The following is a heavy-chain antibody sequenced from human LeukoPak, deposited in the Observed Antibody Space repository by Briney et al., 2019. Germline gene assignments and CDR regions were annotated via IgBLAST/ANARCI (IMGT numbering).Heavy chain of an antibody. CDR1: GFTFSSYG. V-gene: IGHV3-23*01. CDR3: ARGPLAIVVVPAAMVDY. CDR2: ISGSGGTT. J-gene: IGHJ4*02. Sequence: GGSLRLSCAASGFTFSSYGMSWVRQAPGKGLEWVSSISGSGGTTYYADSVKGRFTISRDNSKNTLYLQMNSLRAEDTAVYYCARGPLAIVVVPAAMVDYWGQGTLVTVSS. D-gene: IGHD2-2*01.